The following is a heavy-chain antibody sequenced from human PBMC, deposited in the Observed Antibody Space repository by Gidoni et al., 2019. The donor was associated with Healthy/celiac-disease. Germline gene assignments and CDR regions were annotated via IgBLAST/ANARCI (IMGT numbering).Heavy chain of an antibody. J-gene: IGHJ4*02. CDR1: GFPFDDYP. Sequence: EVQLVASGGVVVQPGGSLRLSCAAYGFPFDDYPMPWVRQAPGKGLEWVSLISWDGGSTYYADSVKGRFTISRDNSKNSLYLQMNSLRTEDTALYYCVAGGLTVSRLPLDYWGQGTLVTVSS. D-gene: IGHD4-17*01. CDR2: ISWDGGST. CDR3: VAGGLTVSRLPLDY. V-gene: IGHV3-43*01.